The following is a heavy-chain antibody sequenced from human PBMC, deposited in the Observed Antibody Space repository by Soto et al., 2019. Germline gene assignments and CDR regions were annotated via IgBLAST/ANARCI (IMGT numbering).Heavy chain of an antibody. CDR3: ARDPGLVVAGTTGGFDP. D-gene: IGHD2-15*01. Sequence: SETLYLTCAVSSGSIRSSNWGSWVRQPPGKGLEWIGEIYHSGSTNYNPSLKSRVTISVDKSKNQFSLKLSSVTAADTAVYYCARDPGLVVAGTTGGFDPWGQGTLVTVSS. CDR1: SGSIRSSNW. CDR2: IYHSGST. V-gene: IGHV4-4*02. J-gene: IGHJ5*02.